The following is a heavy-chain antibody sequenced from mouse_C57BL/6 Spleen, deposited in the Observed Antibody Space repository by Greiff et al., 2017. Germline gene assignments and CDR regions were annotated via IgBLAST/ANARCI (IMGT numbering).Heavy chain of an antibody. CDR2: IDPSDSYT. Sequence: QVQLQQPGAELVRPGTSVKLSCKASGYTFTSYWMHWVKQRPGQGLEWIGVIDPSDSYTNYNQKFKGKATLTVDTSSSTAYMQLSRLTSEDSAVYYCARYRGLDGYFEVWGTGTTVTVSS. CDR1: GYTFTSYW. D-gene: IGHD2-12*01. J-gene: IGHJ1*03. CDR3: ARYRGLDGYFEV. V-gene: IGHV1-59*01.